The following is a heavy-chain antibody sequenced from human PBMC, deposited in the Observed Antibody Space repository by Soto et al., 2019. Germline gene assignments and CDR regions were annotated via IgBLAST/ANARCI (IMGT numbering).Heavy chain of an antibody. CDR1: GYTFTSYA. CDR3: ARARPIVVVPADS. V-gene: IGHV1-3*01. J-gene: IGHJ5*02. CDR2: INAGNGNT. D-gene: IGHD2-2*01. Sequence: GASVKVSCKASGYTFTSYAMHWVRQAPGQRLEWMGWINAGNGNTKYSQKFQGRVTITRDTSASTAYMELSSLRSEDTAVYYCARARPIVVVPADSWGQGTLVTVSS.